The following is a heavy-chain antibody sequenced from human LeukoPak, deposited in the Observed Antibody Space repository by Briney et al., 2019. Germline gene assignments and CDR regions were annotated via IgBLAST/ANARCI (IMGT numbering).Heavy chain of an antibody. CDR2: ITPFNGNT. D-gene: IGHD1-14*01. Sequence: ASVKVSCKASGYTFTYRYLHWVRQAPGQGLEWMGWITPFNGNTNYAQKFQDRVTITRDRSMSIAYIELSSLRSDDTDIDYFPKGNRGQGYFDDWGQGTLVTVSS. V-gene: IGHV1-45*02. CDR1: GYTFTYRY. J-gene: IGHJ4*02. CDR3: PKGNRGQGYFDD.